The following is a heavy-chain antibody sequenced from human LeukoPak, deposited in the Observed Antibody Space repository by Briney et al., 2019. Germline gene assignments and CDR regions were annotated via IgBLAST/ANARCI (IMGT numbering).Heavy chain of an antibody. CDR2: ISAYNGNT. CDR3: ARAPGDYERADWFDP. D-gene: IGHD4-17*01. J-gene: IGHJ5*02. CDR1: GYTFTSYG. V-gene: IGHV1-18*01. Sequence: ASVKVSCKASGYTFTSYGISWVRQAPGQGLEWMGWISAYNGNTNYAQKLQGRVTMTTDTSTSTAYMELRSLRSDDTAVYYCARAPGDYERADWFDPWGQGTLVTVSS.